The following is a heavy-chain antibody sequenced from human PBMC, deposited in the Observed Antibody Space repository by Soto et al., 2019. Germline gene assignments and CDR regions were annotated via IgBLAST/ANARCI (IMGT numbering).Heavy chain of an antibody. D-gene: IGHD1-7*01. V-gene: IGHV3-23*01. CDR1: GFTFSGYV. J-gene: IGHJ4*02. CDR3: AKDRRAGGNYGFYSDF. Sequence: QPGGSLRLSCAASGFTFSGYVMTWVRQAPGKGLEWVSFSSATGAGTYYADSVKGRFTTSRDNSKNTLYLQMTSLRADDTAVYYCAKDRRAGGNYGFYSDFWGQGALVTVSS. CDR2: SSATGAGT.